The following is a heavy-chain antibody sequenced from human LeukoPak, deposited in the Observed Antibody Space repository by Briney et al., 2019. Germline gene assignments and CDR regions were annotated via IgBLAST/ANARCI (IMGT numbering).Heavy chain of an antibody. D-gene: IGHD2-21*01. Sequence: PGGSLRLSCTASGFTFSTYAMIWVRQAPGKGLEWVSAISSRGDITYYADSVKGPFTTSRDNSKNTLYLQMNSLRAEDTAVYYCAKRLPYYFDYWGQGTLVTVSS. CDR3: AKRLPYYFDY. V-gene: IGHV3-23*01. J-gene: IGHJ4*02. CDR2: ISSRGDIT. CDR1: GFTFSTYA.